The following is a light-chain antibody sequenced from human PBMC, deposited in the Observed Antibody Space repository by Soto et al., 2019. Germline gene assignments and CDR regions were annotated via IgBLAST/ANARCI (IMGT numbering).Light chain of an antibody. CDR2: EGS. V-gene: IGLV2-23*01. Sequence: QSALTQPASVSGSPGQSITISCTGTSSDVGSYELVSWYQQHPGKAPKLMIYEGSKRPSGVSDRFSGSKSGNTASLTISGLQAEDEADYYCCSYAGYSTSVFGGGTQLTVL. J-gene: IGLJ2*01. CDR3: CSYAGYSTSV. CDR1: SSDVGSYEL.